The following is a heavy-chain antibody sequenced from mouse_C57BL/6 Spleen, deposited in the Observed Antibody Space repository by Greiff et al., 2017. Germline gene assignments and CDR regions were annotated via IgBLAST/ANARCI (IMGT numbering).Heavy chain of an antibody. V-gene: IGHV1-85*01. CDR3: ARPVYYDSPSFAY. CDR2: IYPRDGST. CDR1: GYTFTSYD. J-gene: IGHJ3*01. Sequence: VQLQQSGPELVKPGASVKLSCKASGYTFTSYDINWVKQRPGQGLEWIGWIYPRDGSTTYNEKFKGKATLTVDTSSSAAYMELHSLTSEDSAVYFCARPVYYDSPSFAYWGQGTLVTVSA. D-gene: IGHD2-4*01.